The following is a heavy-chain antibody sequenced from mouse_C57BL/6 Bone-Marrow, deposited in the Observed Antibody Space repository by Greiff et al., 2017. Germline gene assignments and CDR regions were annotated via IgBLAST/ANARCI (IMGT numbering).Heavy chain of an antibody. Sequence: EVQRVESGGDLVKPGGSLKLSCAASGFTFSSYGMSWVRQTPDKRLEWVATISSGGSYTYYPDSVKGRFTISRDNAKNTLYLQMSSLKSEDTAMYYCARLPYYYCSSFGWFAYWGQGTLVAVSA. J-gene: IGHJ3*01. V-gene: IGHV5-6*01. CDR3: ARLPYYYCSSFGWFAY. CDR1: GFTFSSYG. D-gene: IGHD1-1*01. CDR2: ISSGGSYT.